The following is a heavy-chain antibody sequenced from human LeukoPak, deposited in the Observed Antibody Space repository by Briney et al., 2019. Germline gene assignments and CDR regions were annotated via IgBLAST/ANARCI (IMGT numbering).Heavy chain of an antibody. CDR2: ISGSGGST. J-gene: IGHJ4*02. CDR3: ARMDTVMITGYFDY. V-gene: IGHV3-23*01. CDR1: GFTFSSYA. D-gene: IGHD5-18*01. Sequence: PGGSLRLSCAVSGFTFSSYAMSWVRQAPGKGLEWVSGISGSGGSTYYAGSVRGRFTISRDNSKNRLYLQLNSLRAEDTALFYCARMDTVMITGYFDYWGQGTLVTVSS.